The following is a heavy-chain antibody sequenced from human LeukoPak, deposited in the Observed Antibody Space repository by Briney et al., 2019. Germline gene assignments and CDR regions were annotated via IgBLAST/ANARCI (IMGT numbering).Heavy chain of an antibody. J-gene: IGHJ4*02. CDR1: GFTFSSYA. CDR2: ISYDGSNK. Sequence: GRSLRLSCAASGFTFSSYAMHWVRQAPGKGLEWVAVISYDGSNKYYADSVKGRFTISRDNSKNTLYLQMNSLRSDDTAVYYCARADPKIVVVTALDYWGQGTLVTVSS. CDR3: ARADPKIVVVTALDY. V-gene: IGHV3-30*04. D-gene: IGHD2-21*02.